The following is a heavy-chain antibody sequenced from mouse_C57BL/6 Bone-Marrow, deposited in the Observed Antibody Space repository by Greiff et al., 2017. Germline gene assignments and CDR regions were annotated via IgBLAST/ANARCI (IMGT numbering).Heavy chain of an antibody. D-gene: IGHD2-5*01. CDR3: ARSAYYSNPFAY. J-gene: IGHJ3*01. Sequence: QVQLQQSGAELVRPGTSVKVSCKASGYAFTNYLIEWVKQRPGQGLEWIGVINPGSGGTNYNEKFKGKATLPADQSSSTAYMQLSSLTSESSAVDICARSAYYSNPFAYWGQGTLVTVSA. V-gene: IGHV1-54*01. CDR2: INPGSGGT. CDR1: GYAFTNYL.